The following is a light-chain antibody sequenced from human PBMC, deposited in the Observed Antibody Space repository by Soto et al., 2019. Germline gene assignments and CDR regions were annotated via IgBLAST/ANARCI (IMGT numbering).Light chain of an antibody. CDR3: PSYDNILNHVV. CDR2: GDN. V-gene: IGLV1-40*01. J-gene: IGLJ2*01. Sequence: QSVLTQPPSVSGAPGQRVTIPCTGSSSNIGTFYDLHWYQQPPGTVPKLLIYGDNSRPSGVPDRFSGSKSGSAASLAITGLQEEEEDYYYGPSYDNILNHVVFGGGTKLTVL. CDR1: SSNIGTFYD.